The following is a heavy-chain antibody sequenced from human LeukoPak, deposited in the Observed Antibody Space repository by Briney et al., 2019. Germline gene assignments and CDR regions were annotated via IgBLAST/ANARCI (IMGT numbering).Heavy chain of an antibody. CDR3: ATLYSSGWYGTFDI. CDR2: IIPIFGTT. D-gene: IGHD6-19*01. V-gene: IGHV1-69*13. CDR1: GGTFSSYA. Sequence: RASVKVSCKASGGTFSSYAISWVRQAPGQGLEWMGGIIPIFGTTNYAQKFQGRVTITADESTSTAYMELSSLRSEDTAVYYCATLYSSGWYGTFDIWGQGTMVTVSS. J-gene: IGHJ3*02.